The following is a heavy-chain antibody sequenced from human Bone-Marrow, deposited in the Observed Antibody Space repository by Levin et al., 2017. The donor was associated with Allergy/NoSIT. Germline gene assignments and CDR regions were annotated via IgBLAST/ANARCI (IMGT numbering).Heavy chain of an antibody. CDR2: MYKTSSA. CDR1: GASINNHH. D-gene: IGHD3-10*01. V-gene: IGHV4-59*11. J-gene: IGHJ6*03. CDR3: ARQAYGTRYYSRSPKNKEDDYYYMDV. Sequence: PSETLSLTCTVSGASINNHHWSWIRQPPGKGLEWIGYMYKTSSANFNPSLKSRVTMSADMSKNQFSLSLSSVTAADTAVDYCARQAYGTRYYSRSPKNKEDDYYYMDVWGRGTTVTVSS.